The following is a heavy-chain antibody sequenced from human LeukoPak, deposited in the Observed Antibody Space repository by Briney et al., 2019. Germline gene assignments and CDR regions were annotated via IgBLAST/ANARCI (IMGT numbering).Heavy chain of an antibody. CDR2: INGNGDST. Sequence: GGSLRLSCAASGFTFSNYAMNWVRQAPGKGLEWVSAINGNGDSTYYAESVKGRFTISRDNSKNTLYLQVNSLRDEDTAVYYCAKGHLTRFDYWGQGTLVAVSS. V-gene: IGHV3-23*01. CDR1: GFTFSNYA. J-gene: IGHJ4*02. CDR3: AKGHLTRFDY. D-gene: IGHD4/OR15-4a*01.